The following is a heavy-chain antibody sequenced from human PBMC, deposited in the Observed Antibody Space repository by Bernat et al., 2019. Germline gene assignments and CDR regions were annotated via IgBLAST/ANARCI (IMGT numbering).Heavy chain of an antibody. CDR1: GDSITTYY. CDR3: ARIHYYGSGTIPPYLDY. CDR2: IYHSGSA. D-gene: IGHD3-10*01. J-gene: IGHJ4*02. Sequence: QVQLQESGPGLVKPSETLSLTCTVSGDSITTYYWSWIRQPPGKGLEYIGYIYHSGSANYNPSLKSRVTISVDTSKNQFSLKLSSVTAADTAVYYCARIHYYGSGTIPPYLDYWGQGTLVTVSS. V-gene: IGHV4-59*08.